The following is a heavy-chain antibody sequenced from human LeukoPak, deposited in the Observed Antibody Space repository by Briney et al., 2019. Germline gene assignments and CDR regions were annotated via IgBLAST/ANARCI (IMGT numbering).Heavy chain of an antibody. CDR1: GFTFSTYA. CDR3: AKTSRRSSNYDSPYDY. V-gene: IGHV3-23*01. CDR2: VRGSGSDT. D-gene: IGHD4-11*01. Sequence: TGGSLRLSCAASGFTFSTYAMSWVRQAPGKGLEWVSAVRGSGSDTYYADSVRGRFTISRDNSKNTPYLQMDRLRAEDTAIYFCAKTSRRSSNYDSPYDYWGRGTLVTVSS. J-gene: IGHJ4*02.